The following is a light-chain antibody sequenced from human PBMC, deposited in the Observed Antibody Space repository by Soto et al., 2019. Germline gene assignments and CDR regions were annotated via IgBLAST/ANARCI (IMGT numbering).Light chain of an antibody. CDR3: SLYTSRSPYV. V-gene: IGLV2-14*01. CDR2: DVS. CDR1: SSDVGGYNY. Sequence: QSALTQPASVSGSPGQSITISCTGTSSDVGGYNYVSWYQQHPGKAPKLMIYDVSNRPSGVSNRFSGSKSGNTASLTISGLQAEDEADYYCSLYTSRSPYVFGTGTKLTVL. J-gene: IGLJ1*01.